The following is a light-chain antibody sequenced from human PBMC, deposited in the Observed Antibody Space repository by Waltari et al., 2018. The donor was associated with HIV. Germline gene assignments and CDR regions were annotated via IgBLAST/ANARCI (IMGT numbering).Light chain of an antibody. V-gene: IGKV1-39*01. J-gene: IGKJ3*01. Sequence: DIQMTQSPSSLSASVGDRITIDCRAGQSVSISLNWYQQKPGKVPKLLISAASTLQSGVPSRFSGSGSGTDFTLTIDSLQPDDFATYYCQQSFSSPLSFGPGTKVDIK. CDR3: QQSFSSPLS. CDR2: AAS. CDR1: QSVSIS.